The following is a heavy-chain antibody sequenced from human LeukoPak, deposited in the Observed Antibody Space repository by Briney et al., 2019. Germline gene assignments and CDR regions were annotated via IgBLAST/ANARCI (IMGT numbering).Heavy chain of an antibody. Sequence: SETLSLTCTVSGGSISNYRWSWIRQPAGKGLEWIGQIHTSGSTNYNPPLKSRVSMSIDTTEDQVSLTIRSVTAADTAFYYCARRDISSGWSFDYWGQGTLVTVSS. CDR1: GGSISNYR. V-gene: IGHV4-4*07. D-gene: IGHD6-19*01. CDR2: IHTSGST. CDR3: ARRDISSGWSFDY. J-gene: IGHJ4*02.